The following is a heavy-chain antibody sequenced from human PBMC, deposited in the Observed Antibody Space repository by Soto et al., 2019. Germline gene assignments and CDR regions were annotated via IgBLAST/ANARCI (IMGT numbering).Heavy chain of an antibody. V-gene: IGHV1-3*01. Sequence: ASVKVSCKASGYTFTIYAMHWVRQAPGQRLEWMGWINAGNGNTKYSQKFQGRVTITRDTSASTAYMELSSLRSEDTAVYYCARGSRGIVVVPAAKDYWGQGTLVTVSS. D-gene: IGHD2-2*01. CDR2: INAGNGNT. CDR1: GYTFTIYA. J-gene: IGHJ4*02. CDR3: ARGSRGIVVVPAAKDY.